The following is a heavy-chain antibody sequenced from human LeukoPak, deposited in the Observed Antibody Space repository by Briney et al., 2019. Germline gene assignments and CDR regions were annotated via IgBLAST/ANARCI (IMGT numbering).Heavy chain of an antibody. CDR2: ISGSGDST. CDR3: ARVLRYCSGGNCYSGGLGYMDV. J-gene: IGHJ6*03. V-gene: IGHV3-23*01. D-gene: IGHD2-15*01. CDR1: GFTFSSYA. Sequence: PGGSLRLSCAASGFTFSSYAMSWVRQAPGKGLEWVSVISGSGDSTYYADSVKGRFTISRDNAKNSLFLQMNSLRAEDTAVYYCARVLRYCSGGNCYSGGLGYMDVWGKGTTVTISS.